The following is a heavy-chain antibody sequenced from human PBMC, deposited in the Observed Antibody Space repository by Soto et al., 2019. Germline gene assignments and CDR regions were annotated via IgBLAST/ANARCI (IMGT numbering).Heavy chain of an antibody. Sequence: QVQLVQSGAEVKKPGSSVNVSCKASGGTFSSYAISWVRQAPGQGLEWMGGIIPIFGTANYAQKFQGRVTITAEESTSTSYRELSSLRSEDTAVYYCARRQQAVYAFDNWGQGTMVTVSS. J-gene: IGHJ3*02. CDR2: IIPIFGTA. CDR3: ARRQQAVYAFDN. D-gene: IGHD6-13*01. CDR1: GGTFSSYA. V-gene: IGHV1-69*01.